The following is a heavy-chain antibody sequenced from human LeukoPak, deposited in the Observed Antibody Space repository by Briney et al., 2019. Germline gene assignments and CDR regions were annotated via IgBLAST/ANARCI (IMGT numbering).Heavy chain of an antibody. V-gene: IGHV3-48*04. CDR3: ARGRDDFWSGIYYFDY. CDR2: TSSSSSTI. J-gene: IGHJ4*02. CDR1: GFTFSSYS. D-gene: IGHD3-3*01. Sequence: GGSLRLSCAASGFTFSSYSMNWVRQAPGKGLEWVSYTSSSSSTIYYADSVKGRFTISRDNAKNSLYLQMNSLRAEDTAVYYCARGRDDFWSGIYYFDYWGQGTLVTVSS.